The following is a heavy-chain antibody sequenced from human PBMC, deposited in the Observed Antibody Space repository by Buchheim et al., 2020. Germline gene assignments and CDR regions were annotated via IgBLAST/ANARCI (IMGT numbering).Heavy chain of an antibody. CDR2: ISYDGSNK. D-gene: IGHD4-23*01. J-gene: IGHJ6*02. Sequence: QVQLVESGGGVVQPGRSLRLSCAASGFTFSSYAMHWVRQAPGKGLEWVAVISYDGSNKYYADSVKGRFTISRDNSKNTLYLQMNSLRAEDTAVYYCAGGLVVTLYYYYGMDVWGQGTT. CDR3: AGGLVVTLYYYYGMDV. V-gene: IGHV3-30-3*01. CDR1: GFTFSSYA.